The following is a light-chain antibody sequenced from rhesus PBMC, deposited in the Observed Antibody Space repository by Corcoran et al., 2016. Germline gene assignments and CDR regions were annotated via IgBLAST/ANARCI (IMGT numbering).Light chain of an antibody. Sequence: DIQMTQSPSSLSASVGDTVTITCRASQGISSWLAWYQQQPGKAPKLLIYKASSLQSGVPSRFSGSGSGTDFTLTISSLQSEDFATYYWQQYISRPPTFGGGTKVELK. CDR3: QQYISRPPT. CDR2: KAS. CDR1: QGISSW. J-gene: IGKJ4*01. V-gene: IGKV1-22*01.